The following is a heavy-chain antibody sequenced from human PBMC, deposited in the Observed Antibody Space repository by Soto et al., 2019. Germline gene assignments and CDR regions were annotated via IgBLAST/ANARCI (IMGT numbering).Heavy chain of an antibody. J-gene: IGHJ5*02. V-gene: IGHV5-10-1*01. D-gene: IGHD2-8*02. CDR1: GYTFTTFW. Sequence: GESLKISCTGFGYTFTTFWISWVRQMPGKGLEWMGRIDPRDSQTNYSPSFQGHVTISVDKSISTAYLQWDSLKASDTAMYYCARLFCSTGTCDSWFGPWGQGTLVTVSS. CDR3: ARLFCSTGTCDSWFGP. CDR2: IDPRDSQT.